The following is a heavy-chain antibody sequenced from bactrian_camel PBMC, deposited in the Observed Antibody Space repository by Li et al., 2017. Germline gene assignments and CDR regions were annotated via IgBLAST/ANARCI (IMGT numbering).Heavy chain of an antibody. V-gene: IGHV3-2*01. CDR3: TTPPGGNWYYESFGS. CDR1: GFTFSSSY. Sequence: VQLVESGGGSVQAGGSLRLPCAASGFTFSSSYMSWVRQAPGKGLEWVSSIYSDGSNTYYADSVKGRFTISRDNAKNTVYLQMNSLKSEDTALYYCTTPPGGNWYYESFGSRGQGTQVTVS. J-gene: IGHJ6*01. D-gene: IGHD2*01. CDR2: IYSDGSNT.